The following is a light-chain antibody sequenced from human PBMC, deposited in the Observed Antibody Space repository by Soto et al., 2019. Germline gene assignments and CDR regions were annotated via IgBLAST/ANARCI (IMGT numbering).Light chain of an antibody. CDR3: QQYNNFPWT. V-gene: IGKV1-5*01. Sequence: DLQLTQSPSTLSASVGDRVTITCRASHSISSWLAWYQQKPGKAPKSLIFDASSLESGVPSRFSGSGSGTEFTLTITSLQPDDFATYYCQQYNNFPWTFGQGTKVQ. J-gene: IGKJ1*01. CDR2: DAS. CDR1: HSISSW.